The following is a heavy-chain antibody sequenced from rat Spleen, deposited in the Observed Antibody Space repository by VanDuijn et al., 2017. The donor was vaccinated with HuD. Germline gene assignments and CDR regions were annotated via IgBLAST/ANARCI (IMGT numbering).Heavy chain of an antibody. CDR2: ISYGDSSGHSGT. J-gene: IGHJ2*01. CDR1: GFSFSDYY. Sequence: EVQLVESDGGLVQPGGSLKLSCVVSGFSFSDYYMAWVRQAPTTGLEWVATISYGDSSGHSGTYYRDSVRGRFTISRDDAKSTLSLQMDSLRSEDTATYYCARRHYGYTDYFDYWGQGVMVTVSS. D-gene: IGHD1-9*01. V-gene: IGHV5-29*01. CDR3: ARRHYGYTDYFDY.